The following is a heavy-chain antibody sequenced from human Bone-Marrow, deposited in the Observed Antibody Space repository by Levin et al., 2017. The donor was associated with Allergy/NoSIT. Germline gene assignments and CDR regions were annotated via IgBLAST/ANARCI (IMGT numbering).Heavy chain of an antibody. CDR2: IDWKSGGI. J-gene: IGHJ6*02. Sequence: GGSLRLSCVASGFIFDDYAMHWVRQAPGKGLEWDSGIDWKSGGIDYADSVKGRFTISRDNAKNSLFLQMNSLRPEDTALYYCAKGWQDILTGYAVDVWGQGTTVTVSS. CDR3: AKGWQDILTGYAVDV. CDR1: GFIFDDYA. D-gene: IGHD3-9*01. V-gene: IGHV3-9*01.